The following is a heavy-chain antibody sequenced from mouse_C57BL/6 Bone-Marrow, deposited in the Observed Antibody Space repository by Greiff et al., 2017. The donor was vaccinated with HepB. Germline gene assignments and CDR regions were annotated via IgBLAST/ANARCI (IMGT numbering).Heavy chain of an antibody. V-gene: IGHV14-2*01. CDR2: IDPEDGET. J-gene: IGHJ3*01. D-gene: IGHD2-2*01. CDR3: ARGAFYYGYDGFAY. Sequence: EVMLVESGAELVKPGASVKLSCTASGFNIKDYYMHWVKQRTEQGLEWIGRIDPEDGETKYAPKFQGKATITADTSSNTAYLQLSSLTSEDTAVYYCARGAFYYGYDGFAYWGQGTLVTVSA. CDR1: GFNIKDYY.